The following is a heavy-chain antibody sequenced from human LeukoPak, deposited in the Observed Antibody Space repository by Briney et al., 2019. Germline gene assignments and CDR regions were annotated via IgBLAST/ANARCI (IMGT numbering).Heavy chain of an antibody. V-gene: IGHV4-59*01. CDR2: IYYSGST. J-gene: IGHJ5*02. Sequence: PSETLSLTCAVSGGSNSSYYWSWIRQPPGKGLEWIGRIYYSGSTNYNPSLKSRVTISVDTSKNQFSLKLSSVTAADTAVYYCARVGSDWFDPWGQGTLVTVSS. CDR1: GGSNSSYY. D-gene: IGHD3-10*01. CDR3: ARVGSDWFDP.